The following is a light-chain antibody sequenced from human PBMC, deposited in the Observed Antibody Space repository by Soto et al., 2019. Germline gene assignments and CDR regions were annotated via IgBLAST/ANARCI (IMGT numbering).Light chain of an antibody. Sequence: EIVLTQSPGTLSLSPGERATLSCRASQSVSSSYLAWYQQEPGQAPRLLIYGASSRATGIPDRFSGSGSGANFTLAISSLQSEDFAVYYCQQYAYWPETFGQGTKVDIK. J-gene: IGKJ1*01. CDR3: QQYAYWPET. V-gene: IGKV3-20*01. CDR2: GAS. CDR1: QSVSSSY.